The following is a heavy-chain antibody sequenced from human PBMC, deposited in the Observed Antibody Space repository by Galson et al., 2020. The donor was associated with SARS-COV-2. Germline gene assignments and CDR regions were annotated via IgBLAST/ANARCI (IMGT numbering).Heavy chain of an antibody. J-gene: IGHJ4*02. CDR1: GYTFTSYG. CDR3: ARDWITMIVPLGLDY. CDR2: ISAYNGNT. D-gene: IGHD3-22*01. Sequence: ASVKVSCKASGYTFTSYGISWVRQAPGQGLEWMGWISAYNGNTNYAQQLQGRVTMTKDTSTSTAYMELRSLRSDDTAVYYCARDWITMIVPLGLDYWGQGTLVTVSS. V-gene: IGHV1-18*01.